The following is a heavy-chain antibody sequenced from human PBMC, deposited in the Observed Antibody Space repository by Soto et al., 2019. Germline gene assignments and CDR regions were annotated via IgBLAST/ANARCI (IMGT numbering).Heavy chain of an antibody. CDR2: VSGSGGST. D-gene: IGHD3-10*01. CDR1: GFTFSSYA. J-gene: IGHJ6*02. V-gene: IGHV3-23*01. Sequence: HPGGSLRLSCAASGFTFSSYAMSWVRQAPGKGLAWVSTVSGSGGSTYYADSVKGRFTISRDNSKNTLYLQMNSLRAEDTAVYYCAKDRYYGSGTFYKKGNGYYYGMDVWGQGTTVTVSS. CDR3: AKDRYYGSGTFYKKGNGYYYGMDV.